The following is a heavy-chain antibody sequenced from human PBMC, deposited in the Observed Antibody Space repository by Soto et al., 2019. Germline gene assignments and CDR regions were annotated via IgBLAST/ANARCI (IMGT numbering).Heavy chain of an antibody. CDR3: ARGISGIAVAGTYGMDV. CDR2: ISAYNGNT. J-gene: IGHJ6*02. CDR1: GYAFTSYG. V-gene: IGHV1-18*04. Sequence: ASVKVSCKASGYAFTSYGISWVRQAPGEGLEWMGWISAYNGNTNYAQKLQGRVTMTTDTSTSTACMELRSLRSDDTAVYYCARGISGIAVAGTYGMDVWGQGTTGT. D-gene: IGHD6-19*01.